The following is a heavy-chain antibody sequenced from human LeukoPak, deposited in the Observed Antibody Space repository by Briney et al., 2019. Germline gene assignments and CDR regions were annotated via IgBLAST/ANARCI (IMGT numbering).Heavy chain of an antibody. Sequence: GGSLRLSCAASGFTFSSYEMNWVRQAPGKGLEWVSYISSSGSTIYYADSVKGRFTISRDNAKNSLYLQMNSLRAEDTAAYYCARGKMGWLQPPGDAFDIWGQGTMVTVSS. CDR3: ARGKMGWLQPPGDAFDI. J-gene: IGHJ3*02. D-gene: IGHD5-24*01. CDR1: GFTFSSYE. CDR2: ISSSGSTI. V-gene: IGHV3-48*03.